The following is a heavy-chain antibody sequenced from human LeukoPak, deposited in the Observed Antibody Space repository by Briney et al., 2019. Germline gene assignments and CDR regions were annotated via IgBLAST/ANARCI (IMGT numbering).Heavy chain of an antibody. Sequence: GGSLRLSCAASGFTFSSYAMHWVRQAPGKGLEWVAVISYDGSNKYYADSVKGRFTISRDNSKNTLYLQMNSLRAGDTAVYYCAKPHFDDWGQETLVTVSS. CDR2: ISYDGSNK. V-gene: IGHV3-30*04. J-gene: IGHJ4*02. CDR1: GFTFSSYA. CDR3: AKPHFDD.